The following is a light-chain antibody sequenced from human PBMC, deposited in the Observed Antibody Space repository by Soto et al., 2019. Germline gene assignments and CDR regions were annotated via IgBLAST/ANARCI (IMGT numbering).Light chain of an antibody. Sequence: QSALTQPASVSGSPGQSITISCTGTSSDVGGYNYVSWYQQHPGKAPKLMIYEVSNRPSGVSDRFSGSRSGNTASLTISGLQAEDESDYYCISYTSSSTWVFGVGTKLTVL. CDR1: SSDVGGYNY. V-gene: IGLV2-14*01. J-gene: IGLJ3*02. CDR2: EVS. CDR3: ISYTSSSTWV.